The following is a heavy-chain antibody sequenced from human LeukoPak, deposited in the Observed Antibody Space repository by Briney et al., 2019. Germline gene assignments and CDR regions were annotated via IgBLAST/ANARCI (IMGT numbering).Heavy chain of an antibody. J-gene: IGHJ4*02. V-gene: IGHV3-48*04. Sequence: PGGSLRLSCAASGFTFSSYSMNWVRQAPGKGLEWVSYISSSSSTIYYADSVKGRFTISRDNAKNSLYLQMNSLRAEDTAVYYCARPHDYGGNSFDYWGQGTLVTVSS. CDR3: ARPHDYGGNSFDY. D-gene: IGHD4-23*01. CDR2: ISSSSSTI. CDR1: GFTFSSYS.